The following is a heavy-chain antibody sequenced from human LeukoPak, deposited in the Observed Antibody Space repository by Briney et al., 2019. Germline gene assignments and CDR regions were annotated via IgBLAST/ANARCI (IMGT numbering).Heavy chain of an antibody. CDR1: GFTFSSYA. D-gene: IGHD1-1*01. V-gene: IGHV3-21*01. CDR2: ISLTSNDI. CDR3: ARGDTSLQRNDALDI. J-gene: IGHJ4*02. Sequence: GGSLRLSCAASGFTFSSYAMNWVRQAPGKGLEWVSSISLTSNDIYYAASVRGRFIISRDNAKNLLSLQMNSLRAEDTALYYCARGDTSLQRNDALDIWGQGTLVTVSS.